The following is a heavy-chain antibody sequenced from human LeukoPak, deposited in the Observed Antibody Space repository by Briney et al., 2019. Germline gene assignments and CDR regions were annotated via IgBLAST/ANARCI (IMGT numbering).Heavy chain of an antibody. V-gene: IGHV3-30*18. CDR3: AKDLGYGSGSYFLYYYGMDV. Sequence: PGGSLRLSCAASGFTFSSYGTHWVRQAPGKGLEWVAVISYDGSNKYYADSVKGRFTITRDNSKNTLYLQMNSLRAEDTAVYYCAKDLGYGSGSYFLYYYGMDVWGQGTTVTVSS. J-gene: IGHJ6*02. D-gene: IGHD3-10*01. CDR1: GFTFSSYG. CDR2: ISYDGSNK.